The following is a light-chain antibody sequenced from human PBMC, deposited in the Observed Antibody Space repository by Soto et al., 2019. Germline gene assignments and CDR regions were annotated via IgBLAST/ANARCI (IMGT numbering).Light chain of an antibody. J-gene: IGKJ4*01. Sequence: EIVLTQSPGTLSLSPGEIAALSCRASQSVSSNHLAWYQQRPGQAPRLLIYGASSRATGIPDRFSGSGSGTDFTLTINRLEPEDFAVYYCQQYVSSPLTFGGGTKVEIK. CDR3: QQYVSSPLT. V-gene: IGKV3-20*01. CDR1: QSVSSNH. CDR2: GAS.